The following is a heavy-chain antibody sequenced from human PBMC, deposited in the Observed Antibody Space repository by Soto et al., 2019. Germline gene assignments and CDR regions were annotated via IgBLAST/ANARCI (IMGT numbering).Heavy chain of an antibody. CDR1: GFTFSSYS. V-gene: IGHV3-21*01. Sequence: PGGSLRLSCAASGFTFSSYSMNWVRQAPGKGLEWVSSISSSSSYIYYADSVKGRFTISRDNAKNSLYLQMNSLRAEDTAVYYCARRTPRPPNYYGMDVWGQGTTVTVSS. CDR2: ISSSSSYI. J-gene: IGHJ6*02. CDR3: ARRTPRPPNYYGMDV.